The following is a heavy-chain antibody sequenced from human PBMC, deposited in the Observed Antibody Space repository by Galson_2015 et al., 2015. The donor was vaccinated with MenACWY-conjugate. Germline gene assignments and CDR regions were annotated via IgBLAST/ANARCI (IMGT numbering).Heavy chain of an antibody. D-gene: IGHD3-16*01. J-gene: IGHJ4*02. CDR2: ISSGSNSI. Sequence: SLRLSCAASGFTFSRYAMNWVRQAPGKGLEWVSFISSGSNSIYYADSVKGRFTISRDNAKNSLYLQMDSLRDEDTAVYYCARAGGIDYWGQGTLVTVSS. V-gene: IGHV3-48*02. CDR1: GFTFSRYA. CDR3: ARAGGIDY.